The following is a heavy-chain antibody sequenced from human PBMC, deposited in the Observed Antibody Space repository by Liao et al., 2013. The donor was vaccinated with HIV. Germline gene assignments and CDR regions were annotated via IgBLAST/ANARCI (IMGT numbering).Heavy chain of an antibody. CDR1: GGSITTQNNF. D-gene: IGHD7-27*01. J-gene: IGHJ3*01. V-gene: IGHV4-39*07. CDR2: VYYTGSD. CDR3: ARVRLGSLDAFDQ. Sequence: QVQLRVSGPGLVRPSETLSLVCSISGGSITTQNNFWGWIRQTPGKGLEWIGSVYYTGSDYYAPSLKSRVTISVETSRNQFSLTLTSVTAADTGIYFCARVRLGSLDAFDQWGQGTLVTVSS.